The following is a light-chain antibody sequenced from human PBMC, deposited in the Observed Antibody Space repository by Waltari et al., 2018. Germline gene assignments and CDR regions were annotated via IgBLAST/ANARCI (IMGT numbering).Light chain of an antibody. CDR1: QSVTSGY. Sequence: EIVLTQSPGTLSLSPGERATLSCRASQSVTSGYLAWYQQRPGQAPRLLMYGASRRATGIPARISGSGSGTDFTLTISRLEPEDVAVYYCQQYGSSPGTFGQGTKVEIK. CDR3: QQYGSSPGT. V-gene: IGKV3-20*01. J-gene: IGKJ1*01. CDR2: GAS.